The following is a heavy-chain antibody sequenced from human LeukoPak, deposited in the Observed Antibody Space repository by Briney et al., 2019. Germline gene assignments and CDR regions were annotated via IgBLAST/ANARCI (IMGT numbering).Heavy chain of an antibody. CDR3: ARASRWLAFDT. Sequence: GGSLRLSCAASGFTFSNYAMSWVRQAPGKGLEWVSSIHYSGGSTYYADSVKGRFTISRGNSKNTLYLQMNSLRVEDTAVYFCARASRWLAFDTWGQGTLVTVSS. V-gene: IGHV3-23*01. J-gene: IGHJ4*02. D-gene: IGHD6-19*01. CDR1: GFTFSNYA. CDR2: IHYSGGST.